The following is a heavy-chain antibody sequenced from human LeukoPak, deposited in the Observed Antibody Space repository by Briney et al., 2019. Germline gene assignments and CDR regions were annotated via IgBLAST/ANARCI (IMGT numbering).Heavy chain of an antibody. Sequence: SVKVSCKASGFTFTSSAMQWVRQARGQRLEWIGWIVVGSGNTNYAQKFQERVTITRDMSTSTAYMELSSLRSEDTAVYYCAAATGYDYCGNWAPYWGQGTLVTVSS. CDR2: IVVGSGNT. D-gene: IGHD4-23*01. V-gene: IGHV1-58*02. CDR1: GFTFTSSA. CDR3: AAATGYDYCGNWAPY. J-gene: IGHJ4*02.